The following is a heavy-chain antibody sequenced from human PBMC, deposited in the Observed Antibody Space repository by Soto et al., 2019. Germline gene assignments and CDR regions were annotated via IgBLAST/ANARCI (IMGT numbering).Heavy chain of an antibody. CDR3: ARTIVVGPADIFRFDYYYGMDV. J-gene: IGHJ6*02. D-gene: IGHD2-2*01. CDR1: GSPFTVSY. V-gene: IGHV1-2*02. CDR2: INPNSGGT. Sequence: SVKGSCTASGSPFTVSYMHLGGQSQGQGLAWMGWINPNSGGTNYAQKFQGRVTMTRDTSTSTVYMELSSLRSEDTAVYYCARTIVVGPADIFRFDYYYGMDVWGQGTTVTFSS.